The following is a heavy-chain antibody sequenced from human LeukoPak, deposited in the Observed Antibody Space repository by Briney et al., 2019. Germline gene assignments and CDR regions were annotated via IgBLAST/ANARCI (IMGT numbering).Heavy chain of an antibody. Sequence: GGSLRLSCSASGFNFNNYAMYWVRQAPGKELELVSVAHGNGGNTHYADFVEGRFSISRDHSKNTLYLQLSSLRVEDTAVYYCVRDNYGMDVWGQGTTVTVSS. J-gene: IGHJ6*02. CDR2: AHGNGGNT. CDR1: GFNFNNYA. CDR3: VRDNYGMDV. D-gene: IGHD2-15*01. V-gene: IGHV3-64D*06.